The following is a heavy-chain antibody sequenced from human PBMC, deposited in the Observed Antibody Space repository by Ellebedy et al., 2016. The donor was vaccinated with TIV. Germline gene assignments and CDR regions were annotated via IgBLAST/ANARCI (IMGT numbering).Heavy chain of an antibody. Sequence: GESLKISXAASGFSFSNYAMHWVRQAPAKGLEWVAVISYDGTNKYYADSVKGRFTISRDNSKNTLYLQMNSLRDEDTALYYCAKHPVQAVTEEGYGMDIWGQGTTVTVS. CDR2: ISYDGTNK. V-gene: IGHV3-30-3*02. D-gene: IGHD6-19*01. CDR3: AKHPVQAVTEEGYGMDI. J-gene: IGHJ6*02. CDR1: GFSFSNYA.